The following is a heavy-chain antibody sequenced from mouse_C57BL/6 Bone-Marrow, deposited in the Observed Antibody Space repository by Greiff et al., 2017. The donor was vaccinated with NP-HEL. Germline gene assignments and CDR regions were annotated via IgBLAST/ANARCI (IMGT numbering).Heavy chain of an antibody. CDR3: ARTRYYGSRGYFDY. J-gene: IGHJ2*01. D-gene: IGHD1-1*01. CDR2: IDPANGNT. Sequence: EVQLVESVAELVRPGASVKLSCTASGFNIKNTYMHWVKQRPEQGLEWIGRIDPANGNTKYAPKFQGKATITADTSSNTAYLQLSSLTSEDTAIYYCARTRYYGSRGYFDYWGQGTTLTVSS. V-gene: IGHV14-3*01. CDR1: GFNIKNTY.